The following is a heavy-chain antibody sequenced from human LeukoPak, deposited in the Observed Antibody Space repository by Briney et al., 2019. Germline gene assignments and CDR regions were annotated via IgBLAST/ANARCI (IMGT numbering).Heavy chain of an antibody. CDR1: GGSISSYY. Sequence: SETLSLTCTVSGGSISSYYWSWIRQPPGKGLEWIGYIYYSGGTNYNPSLKSRVTISVDTSKNQFSLKLSSVTAADTAVYYCARVDSEWFDYWGQGTLVTVSS. CDR3: ARVDSEWFDY. V-gene: IGHV4-59*01. J-gene: IGHJ4*02. CDR2: IYYSGGT. D-gene: IGHD1-26*01.